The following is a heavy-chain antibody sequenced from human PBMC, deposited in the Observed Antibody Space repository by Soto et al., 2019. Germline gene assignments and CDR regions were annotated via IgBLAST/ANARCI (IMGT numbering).Heavy chain of an antibody. V-gene: IGHV1-8*01. D-gene: IGHD1-1*01. J-gene: IGHJ6*02. CDR1: GYTFTSYD. Sequence: QVQLVQSGAEVKKPGASVKVSCKASGYTFTSYDINWVRQATGQGLEWMGWMNPNSGNTGYAQKFQGRVTMTRNTSITTAYMELSSLRSEDTAGYYAAREITTRGMDVWGQGPTVNVSS. CDR2: MNPNSGNT. CDR3: AREITTRGMDV.